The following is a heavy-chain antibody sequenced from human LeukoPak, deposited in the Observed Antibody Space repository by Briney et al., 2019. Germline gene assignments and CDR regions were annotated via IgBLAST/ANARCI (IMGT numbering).Heavy chain of an antibody. CDR3: ARDDNYGIFVNVDY. Sequence: ASVKVSCKTSGYSIILYGISWVRQAPGQGPEWMGWISTSTGDTKYTQKFQGRVTLTTDTSTSTAYMELSSLRSDDTAVYYCARDDNYGIFVNVDYWGQGTLVTVSS. CDR2: ISTSTGDT. J-gene: IGHJ4*02. V-gene: IGHV1-18*01. CDR1: GYSIILYG. D-gene: IGHD4-11*01.